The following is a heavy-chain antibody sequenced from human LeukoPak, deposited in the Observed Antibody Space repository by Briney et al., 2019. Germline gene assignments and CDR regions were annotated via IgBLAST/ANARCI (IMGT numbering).Heavy chain of an antibody. CDR2: IYYSGST. Sequence: SETLSLTCTVSGGSISSYYWSWIRQPPGKGLEWIGYIYYSGSTNYNPSLKSRVTISVDTSKNQFSLKLSSVTAADTAVYYCAAHDYPTDYWGQGTLVTVSS. J-gene: IGHJ4*02. CDR1: GGSISSYY. D-gene: IGHD4-11*01. CDR3: AAHDYPTDY. V-gene: IGHV4-59*01.